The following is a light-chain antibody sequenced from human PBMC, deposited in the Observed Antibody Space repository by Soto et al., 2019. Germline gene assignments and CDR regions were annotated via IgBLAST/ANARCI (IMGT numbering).Light chain of an antibody. Sequence: QSVLTQPPSASGTPGQRVTISCSGSSSNIGSNYVYWYQQLPGTAPKLLIYRNNQRPSGVPDRFSGSKSGTSASLAISGLRSEDGADYYCAAWDDSLSGVVFGGGNKLTVL. CDR1: SSNIGSNY. CDR2: RNN. J-gene: IGLJ2*01. CDR3: AAWDDSLSGVV. V-gene: IGLV1-47*01.